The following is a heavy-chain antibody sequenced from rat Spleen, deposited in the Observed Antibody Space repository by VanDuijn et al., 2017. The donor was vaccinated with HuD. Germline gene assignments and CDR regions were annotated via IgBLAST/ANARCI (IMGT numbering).Heavy chain of an antibody. V-gene: IGHV2-13*01. CDR2: IWGDGST. Sequence: QVQLRESGPGLVKPSLTLSLTCTVSGFSLTSYGVSWVRQPPGKGLEWMGGIWGDGSTNYNSALKSRLSISRDTSKSQVFLKMNSLQTEDTAIYFCTRYPYYFDYWGQGVMVTVSS. J-gene: IGHJ2*01. CDR3: TRYPYYFDY. D-gene: IGHD1-4*01. CDR1: GFSLTSYG.